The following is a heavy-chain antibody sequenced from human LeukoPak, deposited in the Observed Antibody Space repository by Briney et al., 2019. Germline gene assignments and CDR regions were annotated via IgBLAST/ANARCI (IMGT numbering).Heavy chain of an antibody. D-gene: IGHD2/OR15-2a*01. CDR1: GFTFSSYA. J-gene: IGHJ5*02. V-gene: IGHV3-23*01. CDR3: ARGPESIESAHGPGGYNWFDP. CDR2: ISGSGGST. Sequence: GGSLRLSCAASGFTFSSYAMSWVRQAPGKGLEWVSAISGSGGSTYYADSVKGRFTISRDNSKNTLYLQMNSLRAEDTAVYYCARGPESIESAHGPGGYNWFDPWGQGTLVTVSS.